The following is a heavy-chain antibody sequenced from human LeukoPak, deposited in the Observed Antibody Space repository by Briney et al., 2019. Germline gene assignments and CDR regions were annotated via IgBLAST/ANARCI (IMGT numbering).Heavy chain of an antibody. D-gene: IGHD3-16*01. J-gene: IGHJ4*02. CDR2: INHSGST. Sequence: PSETLSLTCAVYGGSFSGYYWSWIRQPPGKGLEWIGEINHSGSTNYNPSLKSRVTISVDTSKNQFSLKLSSVTAADTAVYYCARGVLWGYFDYWGQGTLVTVSS. CDR1: GGSFSGYY. CDR3: ARGVLWGYFDY. V-gene: IGHV4-34*01.